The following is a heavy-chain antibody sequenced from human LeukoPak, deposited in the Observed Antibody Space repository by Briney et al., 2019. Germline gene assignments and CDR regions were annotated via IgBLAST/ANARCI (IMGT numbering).Heavy chain of an antibody. D-gene: IGHD2-21*01. CDR1: GYSLTELS. Sequence: GASVKVSCKVSGYSLTELSMHWVRQAPGQGLEWMGIINPSGGSTSYAQKFQGRVTMTRDTSTSTVYMELSSLRSEDTAVYYCAREYCGGDCYGPSHEYFQHWGQGTLVTVSS. CDR2: INPSGGST. V-gene: IGHV1-46*03. CDR3: AREYCGGDCYGPSHEYFQH. J-gene: IGHJ1*01.